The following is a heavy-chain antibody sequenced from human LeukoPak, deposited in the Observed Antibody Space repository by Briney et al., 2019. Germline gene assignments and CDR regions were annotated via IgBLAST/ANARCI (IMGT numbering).Heavy chain of an antibody. CDR3: ARGRSSSWYYFDY. Sequence: PSETLSLTCAVSGGSISSSNWWSWVRQPPGKGLEWIGEIYHSGSTNYNPSLKSRVTISVDTSKNQFSLELSSVTAADTAVYYCARGRSSSWYYFDYWGQGTLVTVSS. CDR1: GGSISSSNW. CDR2: IYHSGST. J-gene: IGHJ4*02. V-gene: IGHV4-4*02. D-gene: IGHD6-13*01.